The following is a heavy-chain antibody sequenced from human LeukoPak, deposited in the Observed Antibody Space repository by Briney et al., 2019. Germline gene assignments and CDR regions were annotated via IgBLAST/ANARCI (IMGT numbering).Heavy chain of an antibody. CDR1: GGSISSYY. CDR3: AGRSRVAGYYYYMDV. CDR2: IYTSGST. V-gene: IGHV4-4*09. D-gene: IGHD6-19*01. Sequence: SETLSLTCTVSGGSISSYYWSWIRQPPGKGLEWIGYIYTSGSTNYDPSLKSRVTISVDTSKNQFSLKLSSVTAADTAVYYCAGRSRVAGYYYYMDVWGKGTTVTVSS. J-gene: IGHJ6*03.